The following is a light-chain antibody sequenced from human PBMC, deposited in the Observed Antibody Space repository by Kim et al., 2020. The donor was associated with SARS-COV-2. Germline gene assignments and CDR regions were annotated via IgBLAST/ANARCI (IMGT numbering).Light chain of an antibody. V-gene: IGKV2-28*01. J-gene: IGKJ2*01. CDR3: MQALQTPPYT. Sequence: PASISCRSSQSLLHTNGYNYFDWYLKKPGQSPRLLIYWGFNRASGVPDRFSGSGSGTAFTLKISRVEAEDVGIYYCMQALQTPPYTFGQGTKLEI. CDR1: QSLLHTNGYNY. CDR2: WGF.